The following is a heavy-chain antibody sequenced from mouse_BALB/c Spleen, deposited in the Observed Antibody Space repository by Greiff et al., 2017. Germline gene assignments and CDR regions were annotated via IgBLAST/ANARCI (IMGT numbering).Heavy chain of an antibody. V-gene: IGHV5-6-5*01. J-gene: IGHJ2*01. D-gene: IGHD1-1*01. Sequence: EVKLMESGGGLVKPGGSLKLSCAASGFTFSSYAMSWVRQTPEKRLEWVASISSGGSTYYPDSVKGRFTISRDNARNILYLQMSSLRSEDTAMYYCARGRTTDYFDYWGQGTTLTVSS. CDR2: ISSGGST. CDR3: ARGRTTDYFDY. CDR1: GFTFSSYA.